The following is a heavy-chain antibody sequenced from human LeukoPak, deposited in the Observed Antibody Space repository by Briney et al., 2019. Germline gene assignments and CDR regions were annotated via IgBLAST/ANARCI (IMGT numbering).Heavy chain of an antibody. Sequence: PGGSLRLSCAASGFTFSSYSMNLVRQATGKGLEWVSSISSSSSYIYYADSVKGRFTISRDNAKNSLYLQMNSLRAEDTAVYYCARVRITMIDDYWGQGTLVTVSS. CDR3: ARVRITMIDDY. CDR1: GFTFSSYS. V-gene: IGHV3-21*01. J-gene: IGHJ4*02. D-gene: IGHD3-22*01. CDR2: ISSSSSYI.